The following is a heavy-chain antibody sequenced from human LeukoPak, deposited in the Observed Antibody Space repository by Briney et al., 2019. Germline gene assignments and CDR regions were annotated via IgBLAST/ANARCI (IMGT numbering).Heavy chain of an antibody. V-gene: IGHV4-39*01. J-gene: IGHJ4*02. CDR1: GGSISSSSYY. Sequence: SETLSLTCTVSGGSISSSSYYWGWIRQPPGKGLEWIGSIYYSGSTYYNPSLKSRVTISVDTSKNQFSLKLSSVTAADTAVYYCARHAGDARSSSSYFDYWGQGTLVTVSS. CDR2: IYYSGST. D-gene: IGHD6-6*01. CDR3: ARHAGDARSSSSYFDY.